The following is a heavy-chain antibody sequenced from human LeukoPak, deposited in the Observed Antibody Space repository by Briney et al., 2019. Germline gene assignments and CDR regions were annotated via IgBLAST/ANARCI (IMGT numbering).Heavy chain of an antibody. CDR3: AKTYYDILTGYGGPYYMDV. CDR1: GGSISSSNW. CDR2: IYHSGGT. V-gene: IGHV4-4*02. Sequence: SETLSLTCAVSGGSISSSNWWSWVRQPPGKGLEWIGEIYHSGGTNYNPSLKSRVTISVDTSKNQFSLKLSSVTAADTAVYYCAKTYYDILTGYGGPYYMDVWGKGTTVTVSS. D-gene: IGHD3-9*01. J-gene: IGHJ6*03.